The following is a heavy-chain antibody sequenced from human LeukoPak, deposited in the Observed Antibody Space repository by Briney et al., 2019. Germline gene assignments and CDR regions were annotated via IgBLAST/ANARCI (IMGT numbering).Heavy chain of an antibody. CDR3: ARPDCTGGGCYLLQY. D-gene: IGHD2-15*01. CDR1: GYTFTDYW. V-gene: IGHV5-10-1*01. J-gene: IGHJ4*02. Sequence: GESLKISCKGSGYTFTDYWINWVRQMPGRGLEWXXXIDPSGSFVNYSPSFQGHVTISVDKSINTAYLQWSSLSDSDTAIYYCARPDCTGGGCYLLQYWGQGTLITVSS. CDR2: IDPSGSFV.